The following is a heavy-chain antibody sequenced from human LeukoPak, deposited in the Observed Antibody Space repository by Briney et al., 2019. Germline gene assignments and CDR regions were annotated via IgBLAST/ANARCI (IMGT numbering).Heavy chain of an antibody. CDR3: ARGRPGLWYYGSGRSLSYYMDV. J-gene: IGHJ6*03. D-gene: IGHD3-10*01. V-gene: IGHV4-34*01. Sequence: PSETLSLTCAVYGGSFSGYYWSWIRQPPGKGLEWIGEINHSGSTNYNPSLKSRVTISVDTSKNQFSLKLSSVTAADTAVYYCARGRPGLWYYGSGRSLSYYMDVWGKGTAVTVSS. CDR2: INHSGST. CDR1: GGSFSGYY.